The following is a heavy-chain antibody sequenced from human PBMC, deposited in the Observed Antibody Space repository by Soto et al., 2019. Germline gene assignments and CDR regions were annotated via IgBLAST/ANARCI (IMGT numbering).Heavy chain of an antibody. J-gene: IGHJ4*02. CDR2: IYYTGST. D-gene: IGHD3-10*01. CDR3: ARVTMVRGVMADY. Sequence: QVQLQESGPGVVRPSQILSLTCTVSGGSISSGNIYWSWIRQPPGKGLEWIGYIYYTGSTYYNPSLAGRVSLSVKPSKTQFALTLTSVTAADTAIYYCARVTMVRGVMADYWGQGTLVTVSS. CDR1: GGSISSGNIY. V-gene: IGHV4-30-4*01.